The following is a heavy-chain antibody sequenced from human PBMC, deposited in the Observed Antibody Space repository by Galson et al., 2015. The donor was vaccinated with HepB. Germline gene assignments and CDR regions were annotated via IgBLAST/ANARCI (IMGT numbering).Heavy chain of an antibody. D-gene: IGHD3-9*01. Sequence: SLRLSCAASGFTFSSYSMNWVRQAPGKGLEWVSSISSSSSYIYYADSVKGRFTISRDNAKNSLYLQMNSLRAEDTAVYYCARRALAYYDILTGYYQPTLYWYFDLWGRGTLVTVSS. V-gene: IGHV3-21*01. CDR3: ARRALAYYDILTGYYQPTLYWYFDL. CDR1: GFTFSSYS. CDR2: ISSSSSYI. J-gene: IGHJ2*01.